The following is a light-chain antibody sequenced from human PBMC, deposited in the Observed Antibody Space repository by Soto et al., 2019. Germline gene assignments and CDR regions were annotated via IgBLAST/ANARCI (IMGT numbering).Light chain of an antibody. CDR2: GAS. J-gene: IGKJ1*01. Sequence: EIWLTQSPGTLSLSPGERATLSCRASQSVSSSYLAWYQQKPGQAPRLLIYGASSRATGIPDRFSGSGSGTDFTLTISRLEPEDFAVYYCQQYWTFGHGTKVDIK. CDR3: QQYWT. V-gene: IGKV3-20*01. CDR1: QSVSSSY.